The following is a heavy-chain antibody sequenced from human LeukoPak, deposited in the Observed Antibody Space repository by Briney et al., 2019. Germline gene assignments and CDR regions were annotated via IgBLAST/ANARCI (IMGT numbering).Heavy chain of an antibody. CDR2: ISGSGNST. Sequence: RPGGSLRLSCAASAFSFRNYAMSWVRQAPGKGPEWVSGISGSGNSTYYADSVKGRFTISRDNSKNTVYLQMNSLRAEDTALYYCARAPPGSNWKNYFDYWGQGTLVTVS. D-gene: IGHD1-1*01. CDR1: AFSFRNYA. CDR3: ARAPPGSNWKNYFDY. V-gene: IGHV3-23*01. J-gene: IGHJ4*02.